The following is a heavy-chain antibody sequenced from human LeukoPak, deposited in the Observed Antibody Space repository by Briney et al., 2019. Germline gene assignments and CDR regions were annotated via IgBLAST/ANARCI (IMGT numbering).Heavy chain of an antibody. CDR3: AKDFLGSTGGLDY. J-gene: IGHJ4*02. CDR2: ISWNSGSI. CDR1: GFTFDDYA. V-gene: IGHV3-9*01. D-gene: IGHD2-8*02. Sequence: GGSLRLSCAASGFTFDDYAMHWVRQAPGKGLEWVSGISWNSGSIGYADSVKGRFTISRDNAKNSLYLQMNSLRAEDTALYYCAKDFLGSTGGLDYWGQGTLVTVSS.